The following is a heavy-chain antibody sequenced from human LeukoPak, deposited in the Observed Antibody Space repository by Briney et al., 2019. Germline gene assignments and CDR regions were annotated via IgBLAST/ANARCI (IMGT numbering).Heavy chain of an antibody. Sequence: GGSLRLSCAASGFTFDDYAMHWVRQAPGKGLEWVSGISWNSGSIGYADSVKGRFTISRDNAKNSLYLQMNSLRAEDTALYYCAKAYDYGGLPPDYWGQGTLVTVSS. D-gene: IGHD4-23*01. CDR2: ISWNSGSI. J-gene: IGHJ4*02. V-gene: IGHV3-9*01. CDR1: GFTFDDYA. CDR3: AKAYDYGGLPPDY.